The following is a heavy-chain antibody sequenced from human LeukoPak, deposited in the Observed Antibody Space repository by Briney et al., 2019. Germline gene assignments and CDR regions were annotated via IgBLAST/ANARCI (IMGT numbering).Heavy chain of an antibody. J-gene: IGHJ6*02. Sequence: GGSLRLSCAASGFTFSNYWMHWVRQAPGKGLMRVSLISTDGKSTRYAESVKGRFTISRDNAKNALYLQMDILRVEDTALYFCVRDYQFIQEVWGQGTTVTVSS. V-gene: IGHV3-74*01. CDR2: ISTDGKST. CDR3: VRDYQFIQEV. CDR1: GFTFSNYW. D-gene: IGHD2-2*01.